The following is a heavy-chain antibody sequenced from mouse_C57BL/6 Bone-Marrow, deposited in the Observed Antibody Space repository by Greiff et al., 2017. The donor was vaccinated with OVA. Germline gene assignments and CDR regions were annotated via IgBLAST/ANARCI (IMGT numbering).Heavy chain of an antibody. D-gene: IGHD1-1*01. Sequence: VQVVESGAELVRPGTSVKMSCKASGYTFTNYWIGWAKQRPGHGLEWIGDIYPGGGYTNYNEKFKGKATLTADKSSSTAYMQFSSLTSEDSAIYYCARRGYYGSSYWYFDVWGTGTTVTVSS. CDR1: GYTFTNYW. J-gene: IGHJ1*03. CDR2: IYPGGGYT. CDR3: ARRGYYGSSYWYFDV. V-gene: IGHV1-63*01.